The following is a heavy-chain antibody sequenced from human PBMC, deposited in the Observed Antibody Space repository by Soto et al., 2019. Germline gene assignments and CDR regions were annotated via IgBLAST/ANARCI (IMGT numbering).Heavy chain of an antibody. CDR2: ISYDGSNK. CDR1: GFTFSSYG. D-gene: IGHD3-9*01. Sequence: QVQLVESGGGVVQPGRSLRLSCAASGFTFSSYGMHWVRQAPGKGLEWVAVISYDGSNKYYADSVKGRFTISRDNSKNTRYLQMNSLRAEDKAVYYCAKDVHAVLRLRYFDWLLYYFDYWGQGTLVTVSS. V-gene: IGHV3-30*18. J-gene: IGHJ4*02. CDR3: AKDVHAVLRLRYFDWLLYYFDY.